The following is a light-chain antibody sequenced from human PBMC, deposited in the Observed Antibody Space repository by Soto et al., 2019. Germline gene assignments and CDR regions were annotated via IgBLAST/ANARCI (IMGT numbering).Light chain of an antibody. V-gene: IGLV2-14*01. CDR2: EVS. J-gene: IGLJ2*01. CDR3: SSYTSSSTNVV. CDR1: SSDVGGYNY. Sequence: QSVLTQPASVSGSPGQSITISCTGTSSDVGGYNYVSWYQQHPGKAPKLMIYEVSNWPSGVSNRFSGSKSGNTASLTISGLQAEDEADYYCSSYTSSSTNVVFGGGTQLTVL.